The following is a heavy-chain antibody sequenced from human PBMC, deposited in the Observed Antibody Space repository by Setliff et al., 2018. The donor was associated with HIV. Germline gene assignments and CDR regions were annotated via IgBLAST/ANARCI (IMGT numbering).Heavy chain of an antibody. D-gene: IGHD2-2*01. V-gene: IGHV1-18*01. CDR1: GYTFTSYG. CDR2: ISAYNGNT. Sequence: GASVKVSCKASGYTFTSYGISWVRQAPGQGLEWMGWISAYNGNTNYAQKLQGRVTMTTDTSTSTAYMELRSLRSDDTAVYYCARDRGNEYQLLSAPVLDYYYYYMDVWGKGTTVTVSS. CDR3: ARDRGNEYQLLSAPVLDYYYYYMDV. J-gene: IGHJ6*03.